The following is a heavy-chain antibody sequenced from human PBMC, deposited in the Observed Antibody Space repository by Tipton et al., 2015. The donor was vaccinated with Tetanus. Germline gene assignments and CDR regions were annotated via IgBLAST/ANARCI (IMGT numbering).Heavy chain of an antibody. CDR1: GDSISSAGYS. Sequence: TLSLTCAVSGDSISSAGYSWSWIRQPPGKGLEWIGFIYHNGGTYYNPSLKSRATISVDRSKNQFSMRLTSVTAADTAVYYCAREDYFDISAFDIWGQGTMVTVSS. D-gene: IGHD2/OR15-2a*01. CDR2: IYHNGGT. J-gene: IGHJ3*02. V-gene: IGHV4-30-2*01. CDR3: AREDYFDISAFDI.